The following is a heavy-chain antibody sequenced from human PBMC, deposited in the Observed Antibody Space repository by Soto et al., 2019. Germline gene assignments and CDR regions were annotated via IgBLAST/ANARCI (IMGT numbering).Heavy chain of an antibody. CDR3: ARQEPTGYYYGMDV. V-gene: IGHV5-10-1*01. D-gene: IGHD1-1*01. CDR1: GYSFTSYC. CDR2: IDPSASYT. J-gene: IGHJ6*02. Sequence: PGESLKISCKGSGYSFTSYCISWVRQMPGKGLEWMGRIDPSASYTNYSPSFQGHVTISADKSISTAYLQWSSLKASDTAMYYCARQEPTGYYYGMDVWGQGTTVTVSS.